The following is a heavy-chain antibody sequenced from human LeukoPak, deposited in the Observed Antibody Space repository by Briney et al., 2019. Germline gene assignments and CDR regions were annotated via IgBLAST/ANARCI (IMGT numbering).Heavy chain of an antibody. CDR1: GDSISSDY. V-gene: IGHV4-4*08. CDR2: IYRIGNT. Sequence: PSETLSLTCSVSGDSISSDYWSWIRQPPGKGLEGIGYIYRIGNTDYNPSLKSRVTISLDPSKHQLSLNLTSVTAADTAVYYCAGRGQRYFRDWGQGTLVTVSS. CDR3: AGRGQRYFRD. J-gene: IGHJ1*01.